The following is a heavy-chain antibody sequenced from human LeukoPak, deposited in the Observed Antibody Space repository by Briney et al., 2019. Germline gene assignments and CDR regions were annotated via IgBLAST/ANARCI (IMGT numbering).Heavy chain of an antibody. J-gene: IGHJ4*02. CDR3: ARANSGWHPGDRGFDY. V-gene: IGHV4-59*01. CDR2: IYYSGST. Sequence: SETLSLTCSVSGGSIISYYWSWIRQPPGKGLEWIGYIYYSGSTNYNPSLKSRVTISVDTSKNRFSLKLSSVTAADTAVYYCARANSGWHPGDRGFDYWGQGTLVTVSS. CDR1: GGSIISYY. D-gene: IGHD6-19*01.